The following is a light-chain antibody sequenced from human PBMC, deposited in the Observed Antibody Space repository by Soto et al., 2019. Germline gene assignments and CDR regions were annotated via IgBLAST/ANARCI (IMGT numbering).Light chain of an antibody. CDR3: QQSYRG. CDR1: QSISSY. Sequence: DMQMTQSPSSLFASIGARVTITCRASQSISSYLNWYPQKPGKAPMLLIYGATNLQSGVPSRFSGSGSGTDFTLTISSLQPEDFATYYCQQSYRGFGQGTKVDIK. CDR2: GAT. V-gene: IGKV1-39*01. J-gene: IGKJ1*01.